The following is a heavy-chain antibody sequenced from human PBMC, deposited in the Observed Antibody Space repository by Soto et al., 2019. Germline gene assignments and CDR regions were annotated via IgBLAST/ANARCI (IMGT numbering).Heavy chain of an antibody. J-gene: IGHJ5*02. D-gene: IGHD1-7*01. Sequence: EVQLVESGGGLVKPGGSLRLSCEASGFTFSDYSMNWVRQAPGKGLEWVSSITGCSSYIYYADSVKGRFTISRDNAKNSLYLQMNSLRAEDTAVYYCARDRKYNWNYDWFDPWGQGTLVTVSS. CDR2: ITGCSSYI. CDR3: ARDRKYNWNYDWFDP. V-gene: IGHV3-21*01. CDR1: GFTFSDYS.